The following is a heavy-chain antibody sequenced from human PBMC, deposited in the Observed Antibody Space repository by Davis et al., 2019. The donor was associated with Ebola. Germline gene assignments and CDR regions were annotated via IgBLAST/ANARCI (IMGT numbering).Heavy chain of an antibody. CDR2: IRSKASSYAT. V-gene: IGHV3-73*01. CDR3: TTTTTTNDY. J-gene: IGHJ4*02. CDR1: GFTFSGSA. Sequence: GESLKISCAASGFTFSGSAMHWVRQASGKGLEWVGRIRSKASSYATAYAASVKGRFTISRDDSKNTAYLQMNSLKTEDTAVYYCTTTTTTNDYWGQGTLVTVSS. D-gene: IGHD4-17*01.